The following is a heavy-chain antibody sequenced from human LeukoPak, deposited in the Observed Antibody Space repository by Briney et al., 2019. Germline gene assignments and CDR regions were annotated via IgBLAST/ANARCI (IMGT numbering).Heavy chain of an antibody. CDR2: IYISGAT. CDR1: GGSINTYF. CDR3: ARSYDSSGYHWYFDL. V-gene: IGHV4-4*07. J-gene: IGHJ2*01. Sequence: SGTLSLTCTVSGGSINTYFWSWIRQPADKGLEWIGRIYISGATNYNPSLKSRVTMSLDTSKNQFSLKLSSVTAADTAVYYCARSYDSSGYHWYFDLWGRGTLVTVSS. D-gene: IGHD3-22*01.